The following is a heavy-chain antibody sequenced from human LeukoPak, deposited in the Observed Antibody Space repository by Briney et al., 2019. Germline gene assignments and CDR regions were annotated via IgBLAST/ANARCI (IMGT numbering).Heavy chain of an antibody. Sequence: PGGSLRLSCTASGFTFGDYAMSWVRQAPGKGLEWVGFIRSKAYGGTREYAASVKGRFTISRDDSKNIAYLQMNSLKTEDTAVYYCTRDPPYCGGDCYSGDAFDIWGQGTMVTVSS. CDR1: GFTFGDYA. J-gene: IGHJ3*02. CDR2: IRSKAYGGTR. CDR3: TRDPPYCGGDCYSGDAFDI. D-gene: IGHD2-21*01. V-gene: IGHV3-49*04.